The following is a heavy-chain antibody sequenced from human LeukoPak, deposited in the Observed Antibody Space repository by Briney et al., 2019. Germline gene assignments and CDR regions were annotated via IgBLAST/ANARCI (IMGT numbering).Heavy chain of an antibody. D-gene: IGHD3-9*01. Sequence: SETLSLTCTVSGGSISSYFWSWIRQPPGKGLEWIGYIYYSGSTDYNPSLKSRVTISVDTSKNHFSLKLSSVTAADTAVYYCAREAGYYDILTGWYWGQGTLVTVSS. CDR1: GGSISSYF. V-gene: IGHV4-59*12. CDR3: AREAGYYDILTGWY. J-gene: IGHJ4*02. CDR2: IYYSGST.